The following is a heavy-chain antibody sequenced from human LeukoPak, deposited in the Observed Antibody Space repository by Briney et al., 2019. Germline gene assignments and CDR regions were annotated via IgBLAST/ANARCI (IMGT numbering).Heavy chain of an antibody. CDR2: INHSGST. V-gene: IGHV4-34*08. CDR3: AVEDTARRPGRTVDI. D-gene: IGHD5-18*01. Sequence: GSLRLSCAASGFTFSSYAMSWVRQAPGKGLEWIGEINHSGSTNYNPSLKSRVTISVDTSKNQFSLKLSSVTAADTAVYYCAVEDTARRPGRTVDIWGQGTMVTVSS. J-gene: IGHJ3*02. CDR1: GFTFSSYA.